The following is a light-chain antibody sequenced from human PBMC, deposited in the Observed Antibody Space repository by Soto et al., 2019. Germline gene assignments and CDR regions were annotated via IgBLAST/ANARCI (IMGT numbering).Light chain of an antibody. Sequence: QSALTQPRSVSGSPGQSVTISCTGTSSDVGSYYFVSWYQQHPGKAPKIIIYDVTKRPSGVPDRFSGSKSGNTASLTISGLQTEDAADDYCCSYAGSYTHAFGPGTKLAVL. CDR2: DVT. J-gene: IGLJ1*01. CDR3: CSYAGSYTHA. CDR1: SSDVGSYYF. V-gene: IGLV2-11*01.